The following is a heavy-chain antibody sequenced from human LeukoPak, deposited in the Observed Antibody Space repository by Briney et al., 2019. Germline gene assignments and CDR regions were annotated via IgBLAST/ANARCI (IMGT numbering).Heavy chain of an antibody. CDR3: ARGVGPLVVPAGGIYYYMDV. Sequence: ASVKVSCKASGYTFTSYDINWVRQATGQGPEWMGWMNPNSGNTGYAQKFQGRVTITRNTSISTAYMELSSLRSEDTAVYYCARGVGPLVVPAGGIYYYMDVWGKGTTVTVSS. CDR1: GYTFTSYD. CDR2: MNPNSGNT. V-gene: IGHV1-8*03. D-gene: IGHD2-2*01. J-gene: IGHJ6*03.